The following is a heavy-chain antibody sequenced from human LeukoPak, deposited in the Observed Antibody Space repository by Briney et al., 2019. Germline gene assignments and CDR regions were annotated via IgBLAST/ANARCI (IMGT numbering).Heavy chain of an antibody. J-gene: IGHJ6*02. CDR2: ISAYNGNT. CDR3: ARPNYYYYYGMDV. Sequence: ASVKVSCKASGYTFTSYGISWVRQAPGQGLEWMGWISAYNGNTNYAQKLQGRVTITTDTSTSTAYMELRSLRSDDTAVYYCARPNYYYYYGMDVWGQGTTVTVSS. V-gene: IGHV1-18*01. CDR1: GYTFTSYG.